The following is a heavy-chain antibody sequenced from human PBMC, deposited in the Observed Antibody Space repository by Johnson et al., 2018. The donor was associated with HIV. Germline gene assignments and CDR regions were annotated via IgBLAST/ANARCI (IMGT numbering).Heavy chain of an antibody. CDR2: ISYDGGNK. J-gene: IGHJ3*02. V-gene: IGHV3-30*03. Sequence: QVQLVESGGGLVQPGRSLRLSCAASGFTFSSYGMHWVRQAPGKGLEWVAVISYDGGNKYYADSVKGRFTISRDNAKNSLYLQMNSLRAEDTALYYCARSNWAHFDAFEIWGQGTMVTVSS. D-gene: IGHD7-27*01. CDR3: ARSNWAHFDAFEI. CDR1: GFTFSSYG.